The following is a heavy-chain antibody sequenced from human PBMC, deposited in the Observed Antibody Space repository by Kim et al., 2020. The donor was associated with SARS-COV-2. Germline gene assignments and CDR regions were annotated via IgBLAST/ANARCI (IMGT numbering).Heavy chain of an antibody. CDR1: GGSISSSNW. V-gene: IGHV4-4*02. CDR3: ARGVTTASTQHYT. Sequence: SETLSLTCAVSGGSISSSNWWSWVRQPPGKGLEWIGEIYHSGSTNYNPSLKSRVTISVDKSKNQFSLKLSSVTAADTAVYYCARGVTTASTQHYTWGQGTLVTVSS. CDR2: IYHSGST. D-gene: IGHD4-17*01. J-gene: IGHJ5*02.